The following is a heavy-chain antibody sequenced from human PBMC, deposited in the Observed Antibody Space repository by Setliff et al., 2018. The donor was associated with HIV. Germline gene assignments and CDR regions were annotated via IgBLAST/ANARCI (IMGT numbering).Heavy chain of an antibody. CDR2: ISPSGST. CDR3: ARTPQEVVVVAATRPYYYYYMDV. V-gene: IGHV4-34*01. Sequence: SETLSLTCVVYRGSFSDYYWTWIRQPPGKGLEWIGEISPSGSTNYNPSLKSRVTISVDTSENQSSLKLSSVTAADTAVYYCARTPQEVVVVAATRPYYYYYMDVWGKGTTVTVSS. CDR1: RGSFSDYY. D-gene: IGHD2-15*01. J-gene: IGHJ6*03.